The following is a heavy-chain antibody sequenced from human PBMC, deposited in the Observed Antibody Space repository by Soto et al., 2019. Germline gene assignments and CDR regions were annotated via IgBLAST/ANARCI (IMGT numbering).Heavy chain of an antibody. Sequence: PSETLSLTCTVSGGSISSSSYYWGWIRQPPGKGLEWIGSIYYSGSTYYNPSLKSRVTISVDTSKNQFSLKLSSVTAADTAVYYCARTTRDSSSWYRGVDAFDIWGQGTMVTVSS. CDR3: ARTTRDSSSWYRGVDAFDI. CDR1: GGSISSSSYY. V-gene: IGHV4-39*01. D-gene: IGHD6-13*01. J-gene: IGHJ3*02. CDR2: IYYSGST.